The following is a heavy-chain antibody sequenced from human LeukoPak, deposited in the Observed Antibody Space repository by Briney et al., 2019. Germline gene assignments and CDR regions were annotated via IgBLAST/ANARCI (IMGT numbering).Heavy chain of an antibody. V-gene: IGHV4-34*01. D-gene: IGHD3-16*01. Sequence: SETLSLTCAVSGVSFNDYYWSWVRQTPGKRLEWIGEINYSGSTQYNPSLESRVTISVDTSKTQFSLKLSSVTAADTAVYYCVLVPPPYTQHFWGQGALVTVSS. CDR2: INYSGST. J-gene: IGHJ4*02. CDR1: GVSFNDYY. CDR3: VLVPPPYTQHF.